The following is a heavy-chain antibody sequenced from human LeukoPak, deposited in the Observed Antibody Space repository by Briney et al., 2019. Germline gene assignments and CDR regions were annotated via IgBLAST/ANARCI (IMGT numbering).Heavy chain of an antibody. J-gene: IGHJ3*02. CDR1: GFTFSNAW. V-gene: IGHV3-23*01. CDR3: ARALNGFDI. CDR2: ISASGGST. Sequence: GGSLRLSCAASGFTFSNAWMSWVRQAPGKGLEWVPGISASGGSTYYADSVKGRFTISRDNSRNTLYLQMNSLRAEDTAVYYCARALNGFDIWGPGTLVTVSS.